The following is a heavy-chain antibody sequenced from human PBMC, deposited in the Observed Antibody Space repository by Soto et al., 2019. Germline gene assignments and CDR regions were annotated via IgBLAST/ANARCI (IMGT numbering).Heavy chain of an antibody. CDR1: GDSVSSSSVA. CDR3: ASSEEYSDYYYYALDV. V-gene: IGHV6-1*01. D-gene: IGHD2-21*01. J-gene: IGHJ6*02. Sequence: SQTLSLTCVISGDSVSSSSVAWNWVRQSPSRGLEWLGRTYYRSRWYSDFAVSVRGRIVINADTSKNQFSLQLNSVTPEDTAVYFCASSEEYSDYYYYALDVWGQGATVTVSS. CDR2: TYYRSRWYS.